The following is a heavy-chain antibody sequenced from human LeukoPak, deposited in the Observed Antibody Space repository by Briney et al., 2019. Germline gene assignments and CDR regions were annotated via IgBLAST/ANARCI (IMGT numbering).Heavy chain of an antibody. D-gene: IGHD2-8*02. CDR2: IGTNAVST. CDR1: GFYFSDYY. V-gene: IGHV3-64D*09. Sequence: GGSLRLSCAASGFYFSDYYMTWVRQAPGKGLEYVSAIGTNAVSTYYADSVEGRFTISRDNSKNTLYLQMSSLRAEDTAIYYCVKGQEVVYTPTFDCWGQGTLVTVSS. CDR3: VKGQEVVYTPTFDC. J-gene: IGHJ4*02.